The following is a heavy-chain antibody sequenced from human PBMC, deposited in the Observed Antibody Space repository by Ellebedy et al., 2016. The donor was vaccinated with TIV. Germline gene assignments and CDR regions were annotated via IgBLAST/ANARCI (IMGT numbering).Heavy chain of an antibody. Sequence: PGGSMRLSCKASGYSFTNYWITWVRQMPGKGLEWMGKIDPSDSQLTYIPSFQGHVTISADTSISTAYLRWSSLRASDTAIYYCARHSCGGHGVFDIWGVGTIVTVSS. CDR2: IDPSDSQL. CDR3: ARHSCGGHGVFDI. V-gene: IGHV5-10-1*01. CDR1: GYSFTNYW. D-gene: IGHD2-21*01. J-gene: IGHJ3*02.